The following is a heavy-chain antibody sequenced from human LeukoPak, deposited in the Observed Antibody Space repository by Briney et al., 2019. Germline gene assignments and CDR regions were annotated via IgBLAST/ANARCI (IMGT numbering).Heavy chain of an antibody. CDR3: ARRERVFDH. D-gene: IGHD1-1*01. CDR1: GDSVSSNSAT. J-gene: IGHJ4*02. Sequence: SQTLSLTCGISGDSVSSNSATWNWVRQSPSRGLEWLRRTYYRSKWYNDYALSVRSRITIDPDTSKNQFSLQLSSVTPEDTAVYYCARRERVFDHWGQGTLVTVCS. CDR2: TYYRSKWYN. V-gene: IGHV6-1*01.